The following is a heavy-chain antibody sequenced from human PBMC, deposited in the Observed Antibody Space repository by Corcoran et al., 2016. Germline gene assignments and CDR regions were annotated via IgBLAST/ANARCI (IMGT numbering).Heavy chain of an antibody. J-gene: IGHJ4*02. CDR3: TTDKGGYSYGPDY. V-gene: IGHV3-15*07. D-gene: IGHD5-18*01. CDR2: IKSKTDGGTT. Sequence: EVQLVESGGGLVKPGGSLRLSCAASGFTFSNAWMNWVRQAPGKGLEWVGLIKSKTDGGTTDYTAPVKGRFTISRDDSKNTLYLQMNSLKTEDTAVYYCTTDKGGYSYGPDYWGQGTLVTVSS. CDR1: GFTFSNAW.